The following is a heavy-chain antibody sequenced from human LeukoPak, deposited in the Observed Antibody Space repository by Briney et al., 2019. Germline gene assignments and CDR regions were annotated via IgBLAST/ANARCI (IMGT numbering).Heavy chain of an antibody. Sequence: GGSLRLSCAASGFTFNNAWMSWVRLAPGKGLEWVGRIKSKTDGGTADYAAPVKGRFTISRDDSKNMVFLQMNSLKIADTALYFCAAEADTAMALPKNWGQGTLVTVSS. D-gene: IGHD5-18*01. CDR1: GFTFNNAW. V-gene: IGHV3-15*01. CDR2: IKSKTDGGTA. CDR3: AAEADTAMALPKN. J-gene: IGHJ4*02.